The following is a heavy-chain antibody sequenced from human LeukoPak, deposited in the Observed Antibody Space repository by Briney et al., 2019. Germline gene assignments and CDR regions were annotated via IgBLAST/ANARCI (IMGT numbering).Heavy chain of an antibody. CDR3: ARQGDSSDLDAFDI. CDR1: GFTFDDYG. V-gene: IGHV3-20*04. CDR2: INWNGGST. Sequence: GGSLRLSCAASGFTFDDYGMSWVRQAPGKGLEWVSVINWNGGSTGYADSVKGRFTISRDNAKNSLYLQMNSLRAEDTALYYCARQGDSSDLDAFDIWGQGTMVTVSS. D-gene: IGHD3-22*01. J-gene: IGHJ3*02.